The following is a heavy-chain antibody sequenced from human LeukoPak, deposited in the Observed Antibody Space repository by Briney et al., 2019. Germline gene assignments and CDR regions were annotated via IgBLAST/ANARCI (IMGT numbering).Heavy chain of an antibody. Sequence: PSETLSLTCTVSGGSISSSSYYWGWIRQPPGKGLEWIGMISYSGSTHYNASLKSRVTMSVDTSKNQFSVKLRSVTATDTAVYYCARYSSSLGWFDPWGQGIVVTVSS. CDR3: ARYSSSLGWFDP. D-gene: IGHD6-13*01. J-gene: IGHJ5*02. CDR1: GGSISSSSYY. CDR2: ISYSGST. V-gene: IGHV4-39*01.